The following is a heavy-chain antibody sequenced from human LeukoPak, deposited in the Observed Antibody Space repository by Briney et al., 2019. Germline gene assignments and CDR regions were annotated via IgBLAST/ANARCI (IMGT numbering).Heavy chain of an antibody. CDR2: IYSGGST. D-gene: IGHD6-13*01. Sequence: PGGSLRLSCAASGFTVSNNYMSWVRQAPGKGLEWVSVIYSGGSTYYADSVKGRFTISRDNSKNTLYLQMNSLRAEDTAVYYCARSLDGIAASSDYWGQGTLVTASS. J-gene: IGHJ4*02. CDR1: GFTVSNNY. V-gene: IGHV3-53*01. CDR3: ARSLDGIAASSDY.